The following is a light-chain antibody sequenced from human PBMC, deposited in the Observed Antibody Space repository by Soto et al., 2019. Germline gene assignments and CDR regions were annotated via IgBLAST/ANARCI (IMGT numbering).Light chain of an antibody. V-gene: IGKV3-20*01. CDR3: QQYDTSVIT. J-gene: IGKJ5*01. Sequence: EIVLTQSPGTLSLSPGERATLSCRASQGVSGSYLAWYQLKPGQAPRLLIYAASTRATGIPDRFSGSGSGTDFTLTISRLEPEDFAVYSCQQYDTSVITFGQGTRLEIK. CDR1: QGVSGSY. CDR2: AAS.